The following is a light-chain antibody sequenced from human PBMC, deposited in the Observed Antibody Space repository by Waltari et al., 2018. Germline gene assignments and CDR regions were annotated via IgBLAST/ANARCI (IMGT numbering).Light chain of an antibody. CDR1: KLSSPY. Sequence: SSELTQPPSVSVSPGQTARIPCPGDKLSSPYFYWYQQKPGQTPIILIRKDTERPSGVPERFSGSTSGTTVTLTITGVQPEDEADYYCQSAHPNTGVVFGGGTKLTVL. CDR3: QSAHPNTGVV. CDR2: KDT. J-gene: IGLJ2*01. V-gene: IGLV3-25*03.